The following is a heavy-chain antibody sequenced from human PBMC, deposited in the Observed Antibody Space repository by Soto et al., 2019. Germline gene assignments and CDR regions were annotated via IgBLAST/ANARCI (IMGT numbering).Heavy chain of an antibody. CDR1: GYTFSSIG. CDR3: ARDLDGSGSYFTNY. CDR2: ISPHKGDT. D-gene: IGHD3-10*01. V-gene: IGHV1-18*01. J-gene: IGHJ4*02. Sequence: ASVKVSCKTSGYTFSSIGISCVRQSPGQGLEWMGWISPHKGDTYYAQRLQGRVTMTTDTSTNTAYMELRSLRSDDTAVYFCARDLDGSGSYFTNYWGPGTLVTVSS.